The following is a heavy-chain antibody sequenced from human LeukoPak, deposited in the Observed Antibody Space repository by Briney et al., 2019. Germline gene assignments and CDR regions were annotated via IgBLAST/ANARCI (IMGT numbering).Heavy chain of an antibody. J-gene: IGHJ5*02. CDR2: IYYSGST. Sequence: SETLSLTCTVSGGSISSYYWSWIRQPPGKGLEWIGYIYYSGSTNYNPSFKSRVTISVDTSKNQFSLKLSSVTAADTAVYYCARDQLFGFDPWGQGTLVTVSS. CDR3: ARDQLFGFDP. CDR1: GGSISSYY. V-gene: IGHV4-59*01. D-gene: IGHD5-18*01.